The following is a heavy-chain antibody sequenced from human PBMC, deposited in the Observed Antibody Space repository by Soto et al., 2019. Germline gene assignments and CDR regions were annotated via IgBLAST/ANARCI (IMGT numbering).Heavy chain of an antibody. V-gene: IGHV4-39*01. D-gene: IGHD3-3*01. CDR2: IYYSGST. CDR1: GGSISSSSYY. CDR3: ARRPITIFGVVSSFDS. J-gene: IGHJ4*02. Sequence: QLQLQESGPGLVKPSETLSLTCTVSGGSISSSSYYLGWIRQPPGNGLEWFGSIYYSGSTYYNPSLKSRVTISVVTSKTQFSLKLSSVTAADTAVYYCARRPITIFGVVSSFDSWGQGTLVTVSS.